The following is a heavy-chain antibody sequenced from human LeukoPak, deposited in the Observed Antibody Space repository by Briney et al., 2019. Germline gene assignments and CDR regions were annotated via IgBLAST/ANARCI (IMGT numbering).Heavy chain of an antibody. CDR2: ISGSGGST. CDR1: GFTFSSYG. J-gene: IGHJ6*03. V-gene: IGHV3-23*01. Sequence: GGSLRLSCAASGFTFSSYGMSWVRQAPGKGLEWVSAISGSGGSTYYADSVKGRFTISRDNSKNTLYLQMNSLRAEDTAVYYCAKNRKGIQLWSTHYYMDVWGKGTTVTIS. CDR3: AKNRKGIQLWSTHYYMDV. D-gene: IGHD5-18*01.